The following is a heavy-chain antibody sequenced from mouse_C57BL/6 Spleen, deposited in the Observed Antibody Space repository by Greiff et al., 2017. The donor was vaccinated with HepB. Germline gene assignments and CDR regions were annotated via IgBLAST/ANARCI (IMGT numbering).Heavy chain of an antibody. CDR2: IWGDGST. CDR1: GFSLTSYG. J-gene: IGHJ4*01. V-gene: IGHV2-3*01. CDR3: AKKGIYYDYDAFYYYAMDY. Sequence: LQESGPGLVAPSQSLSITCTVSGFSLTSYGVSWVRQPPGKGLEWLGVIWGDGSTNYHSALISRLSISKDNSKSQVFLKLNSLQTDDTATYYCAKKGIYYDYDAFYYYAMDYWGQGTSVTVSS. D-gene: IGHD2-4*01.